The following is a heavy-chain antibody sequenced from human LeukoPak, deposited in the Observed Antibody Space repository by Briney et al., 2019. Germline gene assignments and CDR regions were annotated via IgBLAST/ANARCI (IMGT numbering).Heavy chain of an antibody. D-gene: IGHD6-13*01. CDR3: AREGIAAM. J-gene: IGHJ4*02. CDR1: SGSLSRGGYY. Sequence: SETLSLTRAVSSGSLSRGGYYWSWIRQHPGKGREWVRYIYYSGSTYYHPSLKSRVTISVDTSKNQFCLKLSCVTLADTAVYYCAREGIAAMWGEGTLVTVSS. V-gene: IGHV4-31*11. CDR2: IYYSGST.